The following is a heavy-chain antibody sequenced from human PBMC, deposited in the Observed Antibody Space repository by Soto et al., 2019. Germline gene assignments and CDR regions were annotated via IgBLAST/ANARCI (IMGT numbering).Heavy chain of an antibody. CDR3: GKGIFGDYYYYYGMDV. Sequence: GGSLRLSCAASGFTFSSYAMSWVRQAPGKGLEWVSAISGSGGSTYYADSVRGRFTISRDDSKSTVSLHMNSLRVEDTAVFYCGKGIFGDYYYYYGMDVWGQGTTVTVSS. CDR2: ISGSGGST. V-gene: IGHV3-23*01. J-gene: IGHJ6*02. D-gene: IGHD3-3*02. CDR1: GFTFSSYA.